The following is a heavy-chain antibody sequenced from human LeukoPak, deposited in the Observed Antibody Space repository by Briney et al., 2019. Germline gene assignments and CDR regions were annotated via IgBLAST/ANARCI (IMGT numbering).Heavy chain of an antibody. CDR2: ISYGGNNK. CDR1: GFTFSYYS. Sequence: PGGSLRLSCAASGFTFSYYSMNWVRQAPGKGLEWVAVISYGGNNKYYADSVRGRFTISRDNSKNTLYLQMNSLRAEDTAVYYCARGQHRVDYSNDGFDIWGQGTMVTVSS. J-gene: IGHJ3*02. D-gene: IGHD2-2*01. CDR3: ARGQHRVDYSNDGFDI. V-gene: IGHV3-30*03.